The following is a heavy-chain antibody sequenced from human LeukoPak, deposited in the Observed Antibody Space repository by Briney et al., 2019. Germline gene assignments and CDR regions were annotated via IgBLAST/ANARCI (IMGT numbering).Heavy chain of an antibody. CDR1: GGSLSGYY. CDR2: INHSGST. CDR3: ARQRGYNPYYYGSGSYGGNPFDY. D-gene: IGHD3-10*01. Sequence: PSETLSLTCAVYGGSLSGYYWSWIRQPPGKGLERIGEINHSGSTNYNPSLKSRVTISVDTSKNQFSLKLSSVTAADTAVYYCARQRGYNPYYYGSGSYGGNPFDYWGQGTLVTVSS. J-gene: IGHJ4*02. V-gene: IGHV4-34*01.